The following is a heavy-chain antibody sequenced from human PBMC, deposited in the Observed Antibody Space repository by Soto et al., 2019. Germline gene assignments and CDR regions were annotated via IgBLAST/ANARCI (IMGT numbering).Heavy chain of an antibody. CDR3: ARVGSRATPDY. CDR1: GGSISSGGYS. Sequence: SETLSLTCAVSGGSISSGGYSWSWIRQPPGKGLEWIGYIYHSGSTYYNPSLKSRVTISVDRSKNQFSLKLSSVTAADTAVYYCARVGSRATPDYWGQGTLVTVSS. CDR2: IYHSGST. D-gene: IGHD3-10*01. J-gene: IGHJ4*02. V-gene: IGHV4-30-2*01.